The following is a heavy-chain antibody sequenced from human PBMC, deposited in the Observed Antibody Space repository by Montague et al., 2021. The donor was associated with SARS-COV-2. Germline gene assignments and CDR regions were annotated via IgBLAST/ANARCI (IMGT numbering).Heavy chain of an antibody. J-gene: IGHJ4*02. CDR2: ISSSSSYI. D-gene: IGHD2-15*01. CDR3: ARDIASYCSGGSCYYLDY. CDR1: GFTFSSYS. V-gene: IGHV3-21*01. Sequence: SLRLSCAASGFTFSSYSMNWVRQAPGKGLEWISSISSSSSYIYYADSVKGRFTISRDNAKNSLYLQMDSLRAEDTAVYYCARDIASYCSGGSCYYLDYWGQGTLVTVSS.